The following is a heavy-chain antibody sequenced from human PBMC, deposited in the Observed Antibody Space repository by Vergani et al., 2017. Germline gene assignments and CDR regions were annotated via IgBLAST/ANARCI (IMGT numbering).Heavy chain of an antibody. Sequence: QVQLQESGPGLVKPSQTLSLTCTVSGGSISSGDYYWSWIRQPPGTGLEWIGYIYYSGSTYYNPSLKSRVTISVDTTKNQFSLKLSSVTAADTAVYYCASRNRGYYYDSSVTVDVWGQGTTVTVSS. CDR2: IYYSGST. D-gene: IGHD3-22*01. J-gene: IGHJ6*02. CDR3: ASRNRGYYYDSSVTVDV. CDR1: GGSISSGDYY. V-gene: IGHV4-30-4*08.